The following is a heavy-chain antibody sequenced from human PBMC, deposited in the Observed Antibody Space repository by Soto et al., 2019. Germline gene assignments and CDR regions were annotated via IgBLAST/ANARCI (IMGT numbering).Heavy chain of an antibody. V-gene: IGHV4-31*03. J-gene: IGHJ5*02. CDR1: GGSISSGGYY. CDR2: IYYSGST. CDR3: ARATDNWFNP. D-gene: IGHD4-4*01. Sequence: SETLSLTCTVSGGSISSGGYYWSWIRQHPGKGLEWIGYIYYSGSTYYNPSLKSRVTISVDTSKNQFSLKLSSVTAADTAVYYCARATDNWFNPWGQGTLVTVSS.